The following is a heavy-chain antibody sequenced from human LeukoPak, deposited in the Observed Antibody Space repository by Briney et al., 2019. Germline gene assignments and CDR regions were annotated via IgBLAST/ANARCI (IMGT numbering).Heavy chain of an antibody. Sequence: PGGSLRLSCAASGFTFSNYAMSWVRQAPGKGLEWVSAISGSGTGTYFADSVKGRFTLSRDNSKNTLYLQMNSLRAEETAVYYCAKVGGSNYYHYGMDVWGQGTTVTVSS. D-gene: IGHD3-3*01. J-gene: IGHJ6*02. CDR1: GFTFSNYA. CDR2: ISGSGTGT. V-gene: IGHV3-23*01. CDR3: AKVGGSNYYHYGMDV.